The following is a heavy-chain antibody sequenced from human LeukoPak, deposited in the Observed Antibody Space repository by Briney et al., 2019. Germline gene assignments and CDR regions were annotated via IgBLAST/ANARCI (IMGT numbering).Heavy chain of an antibody. V-gene: IGHV3-9*01. D-gene: IGHD6-19*01. Sequence: PGRSLRLSCAASGFTFDDYAMHWVRQAPGKGLEWVSGISWNSGSIGYADSVKGRFTISRDNAKNSLYLQMNSLRAEDTALYYCAKENSSGWNNYDAFDIWGQGTMVTVSS. CDR1: GFTFDDYA. CDR3: AKENSSGWNNYDAFDI. J-gene: IGHJ3*02. CDR2: ISWNSGSI.